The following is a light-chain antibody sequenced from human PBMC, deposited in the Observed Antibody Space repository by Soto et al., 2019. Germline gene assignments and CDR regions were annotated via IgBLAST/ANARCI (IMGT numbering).Light chain of an antibody. CDR3: QQYDSYSPRT. V-gene: IGKV1-5*02. J-gene: IGKJ1*01. CDR1: QSINSW. CDR2: HAP. Sequence: DIPMTQYPSTLSASVGDRVTIICRASQSINSWVAWDQQKPGKATKDLIYHAPGLESWVPASFSGSGSGTYFNLTIISQQPDDVATYYCQQYDSYSPRTFGQGTKVEIK.